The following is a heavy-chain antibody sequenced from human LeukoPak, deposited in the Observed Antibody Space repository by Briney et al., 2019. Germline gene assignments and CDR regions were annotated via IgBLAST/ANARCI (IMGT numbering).Heavy chain of an antibody. Sequence: GGSLRLSCAASGFTFSSYSMNWVRQAPGKGLEWVSSISSSSSYIYYADSVKGRFTISRDNAKNSAYLQINSLRVEDTAVYYCAAVSYLAFDIWGQGKMVTVSS. V-gene: IGHV3-21*01. J-gene: IGHJ3*02. CDR3: AAVSYLAFDI. D-gene: IGHD2-21*01. CDR2: ISSSSSYI. CDR1: GFTFSSYS.